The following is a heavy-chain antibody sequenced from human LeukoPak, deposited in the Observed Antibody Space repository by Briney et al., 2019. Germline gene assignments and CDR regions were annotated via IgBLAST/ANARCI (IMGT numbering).Heavy chain of an antibody. Sequence: GGSLRLSCAASGFTFSSYAMHWVRQAPGKGLEWVAVISYDGSNKYYADSVKGRFTISRDNSKNTLYLQMNSLRAEDTAVYYCARDEVAARRFDYWGQGTLVTVSS. J-gene: IGHJ4*02. CDR2: ISYDGSNK. D-gene: IGHD6-6*01. V-gene: IGHV3-30*01. CDR1: GFTFSSYA. CDR3: ARDEVAARRFDY.